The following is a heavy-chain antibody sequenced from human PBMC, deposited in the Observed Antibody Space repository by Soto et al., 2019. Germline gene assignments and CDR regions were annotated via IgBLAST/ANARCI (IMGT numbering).Heavy chain of an antibody. D-gene: IGHD3-16*01. V-gene: IGHV2-26*01. J-gene: IGHJ6*02. CDR3: ARIHSITWGSYFYGMDV. CDR2: LFSNDEK. CDR1: GFSLSDTTMG. Sequence: QVTLKESGPVLVKPSETLTLTCSVSGFSLSDTTMGVSWIRQPPRTALEWLAHLFSNDEKSYSTSLKTRLTISKDTARSQVVLTMTNMDPVDTATYYCARIHSITWGSYFYGMDVWGQGTTVTVSS.